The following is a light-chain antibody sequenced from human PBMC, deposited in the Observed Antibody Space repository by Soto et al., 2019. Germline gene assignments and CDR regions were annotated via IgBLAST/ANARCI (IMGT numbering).Light chain of an antibody. CDR3: QQYNNWPTWT. J-gene: IGKJ1*01. CDR1: QSVSSN. CDR2: GAS. V-gene: IGKV3-15*01. Sequence: ELVLTHSPATLSLSPCERATLSSSASQSVSSNLAWYQQKPGQAPRLLIYGASTRATGIPARFSGSGSGTDFTLTISSLQSEDFAVYYCQQYNNWPTWTFGQGTKVDIK.